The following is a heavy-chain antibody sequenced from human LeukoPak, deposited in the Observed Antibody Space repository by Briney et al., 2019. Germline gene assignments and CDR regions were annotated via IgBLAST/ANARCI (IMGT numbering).Heavy chain of an antibody. Sequence: PGGSLRLSCAASGFTFSNCAMSWVRQAPGKGLEWVSGFGASGGGTNYRDSVKGRFTISRDNSKNTLYLQTNSLRAEDTAIYYCAKDLSGLYGSGSYYAFDYWGQGTLVTVSS. CDR2: FGASGGGT. CDR3: AKDLSGLYGSGSYYAFDY. J-gene: IGHJ4*02. CDR1: GFTFSNCA. D-gene: IGHD3-10*01. V-gene: IGHV3-23*01.